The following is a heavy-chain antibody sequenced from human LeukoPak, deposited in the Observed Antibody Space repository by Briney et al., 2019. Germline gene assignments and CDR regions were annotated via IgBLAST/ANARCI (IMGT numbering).Heavy chain of an antibody. D-gene: IGHD3-3*01. CDR2: IYHSGST. V-gene: IGHV4-38-2*01. J-gene: IGHJ3*02. Sequence: PSETLSLTCAVSGYSISSGYYWGWIRPPPGKGLEWIGSIYHSGSTYYNPSLKSRVTISVDTSKNQFSLKLSSVTAADTAVYYCASPLGSAYYDFWSGYFHAFDIWGQGTMVTVSS. CDR3: ASPLGSAYYDFWSGYFHAFDI. CDR1: GYSISSGYY.